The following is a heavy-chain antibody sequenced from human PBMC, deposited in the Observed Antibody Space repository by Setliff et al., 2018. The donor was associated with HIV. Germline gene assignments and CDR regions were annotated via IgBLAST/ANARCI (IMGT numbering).Heavy chain of an antibody. J-gene: IGHJ4*02. V-gene: IGHV4-39*07. CDR1: GGSINTSSYY. D-gene: IGHD4-17*01. Sequence: NPSETLSLTCSVSGGSINTSSYYWAWVRQPPGNELEWIGSIYHDGTTHYRSSLRSRAAISIDTSKSQISLKVRSVTAADTAVYYCARDPPGYGDSNDYWGQGTLVTVSS. CDR3: ARDPPGYGDSNDY. CDR2: IYHDGTT.